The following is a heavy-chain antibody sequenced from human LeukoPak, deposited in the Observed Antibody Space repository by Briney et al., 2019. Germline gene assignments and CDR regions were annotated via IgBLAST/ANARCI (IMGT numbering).Heavy chain of an antibody. D-gene: IGHD3-10*01. CDR2: IYYSGST. V-gene: IGHV4-31*03. CDR3: ARDGSGSYYTYYFDY. J-gene: IGHJ4*02. Sequence: SQTLSLTCTVSGGSISSGGYYWSWILQHPGKGLEWIGYIYYSGSTYYNPSLKSRVTISVDTSKNQFSLKLSSVTAADTAVYYCARDGSGSYYTYYFDYWGQGTLVTVSS. CDR1: GGSISSGGYY.